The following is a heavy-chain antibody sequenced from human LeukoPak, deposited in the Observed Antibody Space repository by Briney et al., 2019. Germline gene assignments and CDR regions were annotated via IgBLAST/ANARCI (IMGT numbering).Heavy chain of an antibody. V-gene: IGHV3-23*01. D-gene: IGHD2-15*01. J-gene: IGHJ4*02. CDR1: GFTFSSSA. CDR2: ISNNGGYT. Sequence: GGSLRLSCAASGFTFSSSAMSWVRQAPGKGLEWVSVISNNGGYTYYADSVQGRFTISRDSSKSTLCLQMNSLRAEDTAVYYCAKQLGYCSDGSCYFPYWGQGTLVTVSS. CDR3: AKQLGYCSDGSCYFPY.